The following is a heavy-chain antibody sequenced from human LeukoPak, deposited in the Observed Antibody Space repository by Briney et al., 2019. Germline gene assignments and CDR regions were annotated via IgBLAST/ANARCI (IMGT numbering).Heavy chain of an antibody. CDR1: GGSISSYY. Sequence: PSETLSLTCTVSGGSISSYYWSWIRQPPGKGLEWIGYIYYSGSTYYNPSLKSRVTISVDRSKNQFSLKLSSVTAADTAVYYCARAGGYSYGYYFDYWGQGTLVTVSS. D-gene: IGHD5-18*01. CDR3: ARAGGYSYGYYFDY. CDR2: IYYSGST. V-gene: IGHV4-59*12. J-gene: IGHJ4*02.